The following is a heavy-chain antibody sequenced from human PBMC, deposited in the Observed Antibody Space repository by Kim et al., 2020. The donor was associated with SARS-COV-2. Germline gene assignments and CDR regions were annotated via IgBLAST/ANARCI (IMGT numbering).Heavy chain of an antibody. V-gene: IGHV3-21*01. D-gene: IGHD6-19*01. Sequence: SVKGRFTISRDNAKNSLYLQMNSLRAEDTAVYYCARDRLAVAGPNNGMDVWGQGTTVTVSS. J-gene: IGHJ6*02. CDR3: ARDRLAVAGPNNGMDV.